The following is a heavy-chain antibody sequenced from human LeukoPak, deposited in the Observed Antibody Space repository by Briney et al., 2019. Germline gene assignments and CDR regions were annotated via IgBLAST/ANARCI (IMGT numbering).Heavy chain of an antibody. CDR2: IYYSGST. Sequence: SETLSLTCTVSGGSISSYYWSWIRQPPGKGLEWIGYIYYSGSTNYNPSLKSRVTISVDTSKNQFSLKLSSVTAADMAVYYCARHRIYCSGGSCYPPGRDYYGMDVWGQGTTVTVSS. CDR1: GGSISSYY. V-gene: IGHV4-59*08. D-gene: IGHD2-15*01. CDR3: ARHRIYCSGGSCYPPGRDYYGMDV. J-gene: IGHJ6*02.